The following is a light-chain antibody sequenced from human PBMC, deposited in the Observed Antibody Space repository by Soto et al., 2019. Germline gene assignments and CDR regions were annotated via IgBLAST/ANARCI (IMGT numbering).Light chain of an antibody. CDR1: SSDVGGHDY. CDR3: NSYTSSGALV. V-gene: IGLV2-14*03. CDR2: EVS. Sequence: LTQPASVSGSPGQSITISCTGTSSDVGGHDYVSWYQQHPGKAPKLLIYEVSYRPSGVSNRFSGSKSGNTASLTISGLQAEDEADYYCNSYTSSGALVFXGGTKLTVL. J-gene: IGLJ3*02.